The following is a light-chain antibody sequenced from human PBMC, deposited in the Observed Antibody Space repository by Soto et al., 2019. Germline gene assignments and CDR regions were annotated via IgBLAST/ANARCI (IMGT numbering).Light chain of an antibody. J-gene: IGKJ2*01. CDR1: QTGTSY. Sequence: EIVLTQSPATLSLSPGERATLSCRASQTGTSYLAWYQQTPGQAPRLLIYDTSTRATGIPARFSGSGSGTDFTLTISSLEAEDFALYSCQHRSQWPPEYTFGRGTKLEI. CDR3: QHRSQWPPEYT. CDR2: DTS. V-gene: IGKV3-11*01.